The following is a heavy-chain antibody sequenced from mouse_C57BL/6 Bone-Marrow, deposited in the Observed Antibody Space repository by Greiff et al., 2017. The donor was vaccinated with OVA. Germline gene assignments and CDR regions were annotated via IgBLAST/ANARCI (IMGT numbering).Heavy chain of an antibody. CDR1: GFNIKDYY. CDR3: ARLIRSGPHWYFDV. V-gene: IGHV14-2*01. J-gene: IGHJ1*03. D-gene: IGHD1-1*01. CDR2: IDPEDGAT. Sequence: EVQLVESGAELVKPGASVKLSCTASGFNIKDYYMHWVKQRTEQGLEWIGRIDPEDGATKYAPKFQGKATITADTSSNTAYLQLSSLTSEDTAVYYCARLIRSGPHWYFDVWGTGTTVTVSS.